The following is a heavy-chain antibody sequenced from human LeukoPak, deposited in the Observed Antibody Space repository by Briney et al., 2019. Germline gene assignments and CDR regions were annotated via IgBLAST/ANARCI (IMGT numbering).Heavy chain of an antibody. J-gene: IGHJ4*02. V-gene: IGHV3-11*04. Sequence: GGSLRLSCAASGFTFSDYYMNWIRQAPGKGLEWVSYISSSGSSIYYADSVKGRFTSSRDNAKNSLYLQMNSLRAEDTAVYYCARDHPAYYYDSSGYFDYWGQGTLVTVSS. CDR3: ARDHPAYYYDSSGYFDY. CDR2: ISSSGSSI. CDR1: GFTFSDYY. D-gene: IGHD3-22*01.